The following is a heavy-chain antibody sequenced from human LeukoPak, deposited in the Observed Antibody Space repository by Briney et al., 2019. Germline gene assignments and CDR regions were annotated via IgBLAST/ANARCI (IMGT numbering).Heavy chain of an antibody. V-gene: IGHV3-21*04. D-gene: IGHD6-13*01. CDR1: GLTFSSYN. Sequence: GGSLRLSCAASGLTFSSYNMNWVRQAPGKGLEWVSSISRSSTYISYADSVKGRFTISRDNAKNSLYLQMNSLRAEDTALYYCAKDRVIAAADAFDIWGQGTMVTVSS. J-gene: IGHJ3*02. CDR3: AKDRVIAAADAFDI. CDR2: ISRSSTYI.